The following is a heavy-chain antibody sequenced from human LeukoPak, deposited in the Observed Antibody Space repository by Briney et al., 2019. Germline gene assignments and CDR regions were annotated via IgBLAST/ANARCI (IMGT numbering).Heavy chain of an antibody. V-gene: IGHV3-9*01. CDR2: ISWNGGTI. CDR1: VVIHEQYV. J-gene: IGHJ4*02. D-gene: IGHD6-19*01. Sequence: GGSLRLSREVSVVIHEQYVMHWVRQAPARGREGVAGISWNGGTINYGDSVKGRFTISRDNAKRSLYFQMNSLRPEDTALYNCVKDISGWFYFDYWGQGTRVTVSP. CDR3: VKDISGWFYFDY.